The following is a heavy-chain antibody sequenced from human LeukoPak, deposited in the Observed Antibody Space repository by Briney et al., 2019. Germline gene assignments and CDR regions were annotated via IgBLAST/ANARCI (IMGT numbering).Heavy chain of an antibody. CDR1: GFMFDDYV. CDR3: AKASEAVAGYFDY. V-gene: IGHV3-9*01. D-gene: IGHD6-19*01. CDR2: ISWNSGSI. J-gene: IGHJ4*02. Sequence: PGRSLRLSCAASGFMFDDYVMYWVRLAPGKGLEWVSGISWNSGSIGYADSVKGRFTISRDNAKNSLYLQMNSLRAEDTALYYCAKASEAVAGYFDYWGQGTLVTVSS.